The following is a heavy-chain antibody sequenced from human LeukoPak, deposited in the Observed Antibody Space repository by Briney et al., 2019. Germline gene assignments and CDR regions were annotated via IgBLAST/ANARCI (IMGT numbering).Heavy chain of an antibody. Sequence: SETLSLTCTVSGGSISSSSYYWGWIRQPPGKGLEWIGSIYYSGSTNYNPSLKSRVTISVDTSKNQFSLKLSSVTAADTAVYYCARGGRWLQLRSVDYWGQGTLVTVSS. CDR3: ARGGRWLQLRSVDY. V-gene: IGHV4-39*07. CDR2: IYYSGST. CDR1: GGSISSSSYY. J-gene: IGHJ4*02. D-gene: IGHD5-24*01.